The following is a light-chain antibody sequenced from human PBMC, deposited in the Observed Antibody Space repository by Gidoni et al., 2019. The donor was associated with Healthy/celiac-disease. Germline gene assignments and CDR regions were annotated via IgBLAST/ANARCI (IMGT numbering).Light chain of an antibody. V-gene: IGKV1-39*01. CDR3: QQSYSTPWT. CDR2: AAS. Sequence: DIQMTQSPSSLSAAVGDRVTITCRASQSISSYLNWYQQKPGKAPKLLMYAASSWQSGVPSRFSGSGSWTDVTLTISSLQPEDFATYYCQQSYSTPWTFGQGTKVEIK. CDR1: QSISSY. J-gene: IGKJ1*01.